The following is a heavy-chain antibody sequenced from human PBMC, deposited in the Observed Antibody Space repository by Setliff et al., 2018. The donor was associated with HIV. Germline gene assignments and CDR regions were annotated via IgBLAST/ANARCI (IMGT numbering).Heavy chain of an antibody. J-gene: IGHJ5*02. CDR1: GYTFSSYD. V-gene: IGHV1-18*01. CDR3: ARDSCSSTSCPNWFDP. D-gene: IGHD2-2*01. Sequence: RASVKVSCKASGYTFSSYDINWVRQATGQGLEWMGWISAYNGNTNYAQRFQGRVTMTTDTSTSTAYMELRSLRSDDTAVYFCARDSCSSTSCPNWFDPWGQGTLVTVSS. CDR2: ISAYNGNT.